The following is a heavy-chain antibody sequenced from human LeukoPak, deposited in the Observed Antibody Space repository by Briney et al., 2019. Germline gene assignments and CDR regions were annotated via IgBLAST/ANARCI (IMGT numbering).Heavy chain of an antibody. CDR3: ARRGSTDY. J-gene: IGHJ4*02. D-gene: IGHD2/OR15-2a*01. Sequence: WGSLRLSCAASGFSFSGYWMTWVRQAPGKGLEWVANIKEGGSEKYYADFVKGRFTISRDNAKNSLDLQMNSLRAEDTAVYYCARRGSTDYWGQGTLVTVSS. CDR2: IKEGGSEK. CDR1: GFSFSGYW. V-gene: IGHV3-7*03.